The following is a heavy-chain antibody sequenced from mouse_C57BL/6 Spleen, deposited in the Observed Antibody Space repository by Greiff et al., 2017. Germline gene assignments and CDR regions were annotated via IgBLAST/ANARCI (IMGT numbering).Heavy chain of an antibody. CDR1: GYAFSSYW. J-gene: IGHJ4*01. D-gene: IGHD1-1*01. CDR2: IYPGDGDT. Sequence: LVESGASVKISCTASGYAFSSYWLTWVKQRPGKGLEWLGQIYPGDGDTNYNGKFKGKATLTADKSSSTAYMQLSSLTSEDSAVYFGARDLLLSMDYWGQGTSVTVSS. V-gene: IGHV1-80*01. CDR3: ARDLLLSMDY.